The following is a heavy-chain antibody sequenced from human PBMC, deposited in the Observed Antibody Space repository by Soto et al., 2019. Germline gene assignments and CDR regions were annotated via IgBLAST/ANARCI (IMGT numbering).Heavy chain of an antibody. CDR1: GFTFSSYS. CDR3: ASSSYSSGWYFDY. CDR2: ISSSSSYI. Sequence: GGSLRLSCAASGFTFSSYSMNWVRQAPGKGLEWVSSISSSSSYIYYADSVKGRFTISRDKAKNSLYLQMNSLRAEDTAGYYCASSSYSSGWYFDYWGQGTLVTVSS. V-gene: IGHV3-21*01. J-gene: IGHJ4*02. D-gene: IGHD6-19*01.